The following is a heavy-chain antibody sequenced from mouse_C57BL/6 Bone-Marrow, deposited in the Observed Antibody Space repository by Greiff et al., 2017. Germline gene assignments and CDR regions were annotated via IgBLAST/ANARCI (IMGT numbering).Heavy chain of an antibody. CDR2: IHPNSGST. V-gene: IGHV1-64*01. CDR3: ANGYYLYWYFDV. CDR1: GYTFTSYW. Sequence: QVQLKQPGAELVKPGASVKLSCKASGYTFTSYWMRWVKQRPGQGLEWIGMIHPNSGSTNYNEKFKSKATLTVDKSSSTAYMQLSSLTSEDSAVYYCANGYYLYWYFDVWGTGTTVTVSS. D-gene: IGHD2-3*01. J-gene: IGHJ1*03.